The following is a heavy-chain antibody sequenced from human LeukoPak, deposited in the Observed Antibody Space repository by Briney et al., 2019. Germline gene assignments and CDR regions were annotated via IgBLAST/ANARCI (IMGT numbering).Heavy chain of an antibody. V-gene: IGHV4-34*01. J-gene: IGHJ4*02. CDR3: ARVGSFRYCSSTSCYQGAYYFDY. Sequence: TSSETLSLACVVYGASFSDYYWTWIRQPPGKGLEWIGEINRSGSTNYNPSLKSRVTLSVDTSKNQFSLKLSSVTAADTAVYYCARVGSFRYCSSTSCYQGAYYFDYWGQGTLVTVSS. CDR1: GASFSDYY. D-gene: IGHD2-2*01. CDR2: INRSGST.